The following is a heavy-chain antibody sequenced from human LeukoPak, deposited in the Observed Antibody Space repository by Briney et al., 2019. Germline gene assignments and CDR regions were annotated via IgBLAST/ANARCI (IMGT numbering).Heavy chain of an antibody. CDR1: GFTFSSYA. D-gene: IGHD5-12*01. CDR2: ISGSGGST. J-gene: IGHJ4*02. Sequence: GWSLRLSCAASGFTFSSYAMSWVRQAPGKGLGWVSAISGSGGSTYYADSVKGRFTISRDNSKNTLYLQMNSLRAEDTAVYYCAKGYSGPSACWGQRTLVTVSS. V-gene: IGHV3-23*01. CDR3: AKGYSGPSAC.